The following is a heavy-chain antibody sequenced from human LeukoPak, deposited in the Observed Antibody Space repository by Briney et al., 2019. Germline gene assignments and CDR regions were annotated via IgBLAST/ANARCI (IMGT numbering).Heavy chain of an antibody. CDR2: ISYDGSNK. CDR3: AKGGTLSAAPPGY. J-gene: IGHJ4*02. V-gene: IGHV3-30*18. CDR1: GFTFSSYG. D-gene: IGHD2-2*01. Sequence: GGSLRLSCAASGFTFSSYGMHWVRQAPGKGLEWVAVISYDGSNKYYADSVKGRFTISRDNSKNTLYLQMNSLRAEDTAVYYCAKGGTLSAAPPGYWGQGTLVTVSS.